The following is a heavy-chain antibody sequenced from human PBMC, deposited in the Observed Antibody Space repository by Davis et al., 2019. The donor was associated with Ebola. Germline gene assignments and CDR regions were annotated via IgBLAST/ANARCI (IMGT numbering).Heavy chain of an antibody. V-gene: IGHV4-59*12. CDR1: GGSISSYY. Sequence: MPSETLSLTCTVSGGSISSYYWSWIRQPPGKGLEWIGYIYYSGSTNYNPSLKSRVTISVDKSKNQFSLKLSSVTAADTAVYYCARVQGSSVYYYYYGMDVWGQGTTVTVSS. CDR2: IYYSGST. CDR3: ARVQGSSVYYYYYGMDV. D-gene: IGHD6-6*01. J-gene: IGHJ6*02.